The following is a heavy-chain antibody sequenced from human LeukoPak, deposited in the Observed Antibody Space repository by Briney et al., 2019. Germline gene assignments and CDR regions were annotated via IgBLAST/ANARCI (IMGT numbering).Heavy chain of an antibody. CDR2: INPYNGKT. J-gene: IGHJ4*02. Sequence: ASVKVSCKASGYTLDRFGISWVRQAPGLGLEWLGWINPYNGKTIFGDKFQGRVTMTTDTSTSTVYMELTSLRSDDTVVYFCARDTPQHLKRFDYWGQGTLVTVSA. CDR1: GYTLDRFG. CDR3: ARDTPQHLKRFDY. V-gene: IGHV1-18*01. D-gene: IGHD6-13*01.